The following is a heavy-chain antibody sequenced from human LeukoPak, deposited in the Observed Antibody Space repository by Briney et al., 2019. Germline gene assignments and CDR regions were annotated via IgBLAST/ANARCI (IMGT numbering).Heavy chain of an antibody. CDR1: GFTFSSHA. CDR3: ARGVNSYGYYFDY. Sequence: GGSLRLSCAASGFTFSSHAMHWVRQAPGKGLEYVSAISSNGGSTYYANSVKGRFTISRDNSKNTLYLQMGSLRAEDMAVYYCARGVNSYGYYFDYWGQGTLVTVSS. J-gene: IGHJ4*02. CDR2: ISSNGGST. D-gene: IGHD5-18*01. V-gene: IGHV3-64*01.